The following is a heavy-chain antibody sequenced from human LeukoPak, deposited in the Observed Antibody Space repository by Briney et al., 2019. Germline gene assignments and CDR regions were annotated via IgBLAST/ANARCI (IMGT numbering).Heavy chain of an antibody. V-gene: IGHV1-2*02. CDR3: ARSGNSGYDFDY. CDR1: EYTFTDYY. J-gene: IGHJ4*02. CDR2: INPNSGGT. D-gene: IGHD5-12*01. Sequence: ASVKVSCKASEYTFTDYYIHWVRQAPGQGLEWMGWINPNSGGTNYAQKLQGRVTMTTDTSTSTAYMELSRLRSDDTAVYYCARSGNSGYDFDYWGQGTLVTVSS.